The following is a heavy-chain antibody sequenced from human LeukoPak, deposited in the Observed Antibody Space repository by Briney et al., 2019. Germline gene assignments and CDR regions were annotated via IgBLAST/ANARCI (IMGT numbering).Heavy chain of an antibody. CDR3: AKDSIYYARRAFDI. V-gene: IGHV3-74*01. CDR2: IGSDGSKA. D-gene: IGHD3-16*01. Sequence: GGSLRLSCAASGFRFNTYWMHWVRQAPGEGLVWVSLIGSDGSKALYADSVQGRFTISRDNAKNTVYLQMNSLRAEDTALYYCAKDSIYYARRAFDIWGQGTMVTVSS. J-gene: IGHJ3*02. CDR1: GFRFNTYW.